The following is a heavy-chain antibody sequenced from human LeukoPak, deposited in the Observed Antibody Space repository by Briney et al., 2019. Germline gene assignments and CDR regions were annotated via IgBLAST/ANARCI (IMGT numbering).Heavy chain of an antibody. Sequence: GGSLRLSCAASGFTFSSYSMNWVRQAPGKGLEWVSSISSSSSYIYYADSVKGRFTISRDNAKNSLYLQMNSLRAEDTAVYYCARGGAMVTAWFDPWGQGTLVTVAA. CDR1: GFTFSSYS. D-gene: IGHD5-18*01. J-gene: IGHJ5*02. CDR2: ISSSSSYI. V-gene: IGHV3-21*01. CDR3: ARGGAMVTAWFDP.